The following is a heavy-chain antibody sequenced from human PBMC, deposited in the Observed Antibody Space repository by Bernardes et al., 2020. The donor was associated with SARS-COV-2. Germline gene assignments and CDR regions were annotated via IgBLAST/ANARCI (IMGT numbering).Heavy chain of an antibody. CDR2: IYSSGSS. Sequence: SETLSLTCTVSGGSISSSSYYWGWIRQPPGPGLEWIGSIYSSGSSYYNPSFQSRVSSSVDTSNNQFSLRLSFVTVADTAVYYCAGSSCGIDCYIGGLRSWDYGMDVWGQGTTVSVSS. J-gene: IGHJ6*02. CDR3: AGSSCGIDCYIGGLRSWDYGMDV. CDR1: GGSISSSSYY. V-gene: IGHV4-39*01. D-gene: IGHD1-26*01.